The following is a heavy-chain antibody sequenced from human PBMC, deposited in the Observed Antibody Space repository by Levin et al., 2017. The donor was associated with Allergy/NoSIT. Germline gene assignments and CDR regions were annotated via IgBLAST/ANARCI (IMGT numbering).Heavy chain of an antibody. V-gene: IGHV3-30-3*01. Sequence: GESLKISCAASGFTFSSYAVHWFRQAPGKGLEWVALTSFDGNKKYYADSVKGRFTISRDNPKNTVYLQMNSLRPEDTAEYYCARDSDYWGQGAQVTVSS. CDR3: ARDSDY. CDR1: GFTFSSYA. CDR2: TSFDGNKK. J-gene: IGHJ4*02.